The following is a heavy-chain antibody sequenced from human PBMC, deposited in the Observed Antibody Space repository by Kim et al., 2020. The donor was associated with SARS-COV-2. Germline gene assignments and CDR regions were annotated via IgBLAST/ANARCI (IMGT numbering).Heavy chain of an antibody. D-gene: IGHD3-10*01. J-gene: IGHJ4*02. Sequence: GRFTISRDNSKNTLYLQMNSLRAEDTAVYYCARGGRAFLTMVRTGGYFDYWSQGTLVTVSS. V-gene: IGHV3-53*01. CDR3: ARGGRAFLTMVRTGGYFDY.